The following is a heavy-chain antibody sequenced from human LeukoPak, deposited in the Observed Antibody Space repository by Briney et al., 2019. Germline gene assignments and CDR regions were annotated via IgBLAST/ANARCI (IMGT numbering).Heavy chain of an antibody. CDR2: INPNSGGT. CDR3: ARGPGILWFGESPYYMDV. J-gene: IGHJ6*03. Sequence: GASVKVSCKASGYTFTGYYMHWVRQAPGQGLEWMGWINPNSGGTNYAQKFQGRVTMTRDTSNSTAYMELSRLRSDDTAVYYCARGPGILWFGESPYYMDVWGKGTTVTISS. D-gene: IGHD3-10*01. CDR1: GYTFTGYY. V-gene: IGHV1-2*02.